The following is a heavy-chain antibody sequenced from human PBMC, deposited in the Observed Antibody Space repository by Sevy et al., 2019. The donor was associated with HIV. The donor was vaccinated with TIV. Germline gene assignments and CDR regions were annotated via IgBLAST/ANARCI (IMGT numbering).Heavy chain of an antibody. CDR3: ARERGGDTGYYYSYHGMDV. V-gene: IGHV4-59*13. J-gene: IGHJ6*02. CDR2: IYYSGGT. CDR1: GASISSSYY. D-gene: IGHD5-12*01. Sequence: SETLSLTCTVSGASISSSYYWNWIRQSPGKGLEWIGCIYYSGGTIYNPSLKSRVTISQDMSRNRFSLNLTAVTAADTAVYYCARERGGDTGYYYSYHGMDVWGRGTTVTVSS.